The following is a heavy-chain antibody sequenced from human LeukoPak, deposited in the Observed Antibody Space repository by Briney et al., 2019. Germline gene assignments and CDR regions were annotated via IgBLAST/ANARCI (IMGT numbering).Heavy chain of an antibody. J-gene: IGHJ4*02. V-gene: IGHV4-59*08. Sequence: PSETLSLTCTVSGGSISSYYWSWIRQPPGKGLEWIGYIYYSGSTNYNPSLKGRVTISVDTSKNQFSLKLSSVTAADTAVYYCARSVVRGYYRASYFDYWGQGTLVTVSS. D-gene: IGHD3-22*01. CDR3: ARSVVRGYYRASYFDY. CDR2: IYYSGST. CDR1: GGSISSYY.